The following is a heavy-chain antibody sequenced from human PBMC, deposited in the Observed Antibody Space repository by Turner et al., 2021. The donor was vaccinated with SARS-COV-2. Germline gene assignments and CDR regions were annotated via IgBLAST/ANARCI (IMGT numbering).Heavy chain of an antibody. CDR3: AGGEEFWSGYDAYGMDV. CDR1: GFTFSSYN. D-gene: IGHD3-3*01. V-gene: IGHV3-21*01. Sequence: VQLVESGGGLVKPGGSLRLSCAASGFTFSSYNMNWVRQAPGKGLEWGSFISSKSRYIEYADAVKGRCTITRKDDKKTQYVQMKSSRGEDKAVDYYAGGEEFWSGYDAYGMDVWGQGTTVTVSS. CDR2: ISSKSRYI. J-gene: IGHJ6*02.